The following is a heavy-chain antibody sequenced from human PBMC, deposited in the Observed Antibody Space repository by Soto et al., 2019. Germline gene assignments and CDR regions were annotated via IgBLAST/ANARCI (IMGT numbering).Heavy chain of an antibody. J-gene: IGHJ6*02. D-gene: IGHD6-13*01. CDR3: ARSLYSSSWSPYYYYGMDV. Sequence: SQTLSLTCAISGDSASSNSAAWNWIRQSPSRGLEWLGRTYYRAKWYNDYAVSVKSRITINPDTSKNQFSLQLNSVTPEDTAVYYCARSLYSSSWSPYYYYGMDVSGQATTVTVSS. V-gene: IGHV6-1*01. CDR2: TYYRAKWYN. CDR1: GDSASSNSAA.